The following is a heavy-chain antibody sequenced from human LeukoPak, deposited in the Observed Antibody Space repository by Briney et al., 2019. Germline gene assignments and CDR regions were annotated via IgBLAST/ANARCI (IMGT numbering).Heavy chain of an antibody. J-gene: IGHJ4*02. Sequence: SETLSLTCAVYGGSFSGYYWSWIRQPPGKGLEWIGEINHSGSTNYNPSLKSRVTISVDTSKNQFSLKLSSVTAADTAVYYCARLAAESNPANRRRSSYYDSSGYYPDYWGQGTLVTVSS. D-gene: IGHD3-22*01. CDR3: ARLAAESNPANRRRSSYYDSSGYYPDY. CDR1: GGSFSGYY. CDR2: INHSGST. V-gene: IGHV4-34*01.